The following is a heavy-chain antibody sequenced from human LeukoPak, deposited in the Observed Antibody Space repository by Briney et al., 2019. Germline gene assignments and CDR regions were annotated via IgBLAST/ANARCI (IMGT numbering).Heavy chain of an antibody. Sequence: SETLSLTCTVSGGSISSYYWSWIRQPPGKGLEWIGYIYYSGSTNYNPSLKSRVTISVDTSKNQFSLKLSSVTAADTAVYYCVRQSPDIAVAGEIDYWGQGTLVTVSS. CDR1: GGSISSYY. D-gene: IGHD6-19*01. J-gene: IGHJ4*02. CDR3: VRQSPDIAVAGEIDY. CDR2: IYYSGST. V-gene: IGHV4-59*08.